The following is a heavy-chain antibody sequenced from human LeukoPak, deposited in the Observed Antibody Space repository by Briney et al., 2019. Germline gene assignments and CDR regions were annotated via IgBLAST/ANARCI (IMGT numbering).Heavy chain of an antibody. V-gene: IGHV1-8*01. D-gene: IGHD1-1*01. CDR3: AREGTTQSPSDGYYYYGMDV. Sequence: ASVKVSCKTSGYSFTSYDINWVRQAPGQGLEWMGWMNPNNGNTGYAQRFQGRVTMTTDTSTSTAYMELRSLRSDDTAVYYCAREGTTQSPSDGYYYYGMDVWGQGTTVTVSS. CDR1: GYSFTSYD. CDR2: MNPNNGNT. J-gene: IGHJ6*02.